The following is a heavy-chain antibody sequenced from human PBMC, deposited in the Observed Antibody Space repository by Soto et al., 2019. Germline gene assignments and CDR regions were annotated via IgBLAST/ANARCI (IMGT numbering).Heavy chain of an antibody. J-gene: IGHJ3*02. Sequence: PSETLSFTCAVYGGSFSGYYWSWIRQPPGKGLEWIGEINHSGSTNYNPSLKSRVTISVDTSKNQFSLKLSSVTAADTAVYYCARVEKDIVVVVAATLRPLGAFDIWGQGTMVSVSS. V-gene: IGHV4-34*01. CDR3: ARVEKDIVVVVAATLRPLGAFDI. CDR1: GGSFSGYY. CDR2: INHSGST. D-gene: IGHD2-15*01.